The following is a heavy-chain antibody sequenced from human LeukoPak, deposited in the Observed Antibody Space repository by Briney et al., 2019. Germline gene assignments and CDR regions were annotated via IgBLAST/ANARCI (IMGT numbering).Heavy chain of an antibody. CDR3: ATSFRAVNWFDP. Sequence: ASVKVSCKASGYTFTRYYMNWVRQAPGQGLEWMGIINPSGGSTNYAQRFQGRVTMTRDTSTSTIYMEVSSLRSEDTAVYYCATSFRAVNWFDPWGQGTLVTVSS. CDR1: GYTFTRYY. J-gene: IGHJ5*02. D-gene: IGHD3-10*01. V-gene: IGHV1-46*01. CDR2: INPSGGST.